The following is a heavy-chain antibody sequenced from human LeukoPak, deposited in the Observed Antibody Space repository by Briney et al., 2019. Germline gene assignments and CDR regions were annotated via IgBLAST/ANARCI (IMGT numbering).Heavy chain of an antibody. CDR1: GFTFGSSA. V-gene: IGHV3-23*01. D-gene: IGHD6-13*01. CDR3: AKGSLGSWYYFDY. J-gene: IGHJ4*02. CDR2: FSRSGPDT. Sequence: GGSLGLSCAASGFTFGSSAMSWVRQAPGKGPEWVSTFSRSGPDTYYADSVKGRFTIFRDNSKNTLYLQMNSLRAEDTAVYYCAKGSLGSWYYFDYWGQGTLVTVSS.